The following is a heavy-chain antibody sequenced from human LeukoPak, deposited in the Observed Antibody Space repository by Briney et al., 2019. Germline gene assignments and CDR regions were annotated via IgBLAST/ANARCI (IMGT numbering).Heavy chain of an antibody. CDR2: ISSSSSYYI. D-gene: IGHD6-13*01. V-gene: IGHV3-21*01. CDR1: GFTFSSYS. J-gene: IGHJ6*02. Sequence: GGSLRLSCAASGFTFSSYSTNWVRQAPGKGLEWVSSISSSSSYYIYYADSVKGRFTISRDNAKNSLYLQMNSLRAEDTAVYYCARDFKQQLVRYYYYYGMDVWGQGTTVTVSS. CDR3: ARDFKQQLVRYYYYYGMDV.